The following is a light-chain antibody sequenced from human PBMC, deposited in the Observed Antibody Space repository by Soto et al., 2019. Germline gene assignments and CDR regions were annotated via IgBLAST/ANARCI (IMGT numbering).Light chain of an antibody. CDR1: NSNIGNNE. V-gene: IGLV1-36*01. CDR2: YDD. J-gene: IGLJ1*01. Sequence: QSVLTQPPSVSEAPRQRVTISCSGSNSNIGNNEVSWYQQLPGKAPKLLIFYDDLLPSGVSDRFSGSKSGTSASLAISGLQSEDEADYYCAAWDDRLNGDVFGTGTKLTVL. CDR3: AAWDDRLNGDV.